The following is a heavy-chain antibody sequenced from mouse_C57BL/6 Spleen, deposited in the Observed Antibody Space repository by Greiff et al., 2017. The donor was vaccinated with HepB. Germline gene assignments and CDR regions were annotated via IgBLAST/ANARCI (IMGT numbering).Heavy chain of an antibody. Sequence: VQLQQPGAELVMPGASVKLSCKASGYTFTSYWMHWVKQRPGQGLEWIGEIDPSDSYTNYNQKFKGKSTLTVDKSSSHAYMQLSSLTSDDSAVYYCARYYGSSPYWYFDVWGTGTTVTVSS. CDR3: ARYYGSSPYWYFDV. D-gene: IGHD1-1*01. CDR1: GYTFTSYW. CDR2: IDPSDSYT. J-gene: IGHJ1*03. V-gene: IGHV1-69*01.